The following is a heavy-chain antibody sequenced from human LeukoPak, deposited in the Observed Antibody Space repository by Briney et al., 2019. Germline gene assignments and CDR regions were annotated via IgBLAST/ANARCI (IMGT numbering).Heavy chain of an antibody. V-gene: IGHV3-30-3*01. CDR1: GLTFSSYA. Sequence: HPGGSLRLSCAASGLTFSSYAMHWVRQAPGKGLEWVAVISYDGSNKYYADSVKGRFTISRDNSKNTLYLQMNSLRAEDTAVYYCARDPLLGDTWFEFLDLWGQGALVTVSS. D-gene: IGHD3-10*01. CDR2: ISYDGSNK. CDR3: ARDPLLGDTWFEFLDL. J-gene: IGHJ5*02.